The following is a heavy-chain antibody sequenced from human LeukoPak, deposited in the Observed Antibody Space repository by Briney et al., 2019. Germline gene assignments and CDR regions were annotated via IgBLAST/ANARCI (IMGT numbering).Heavy chain of an antibody. J-gene: IGHJ4*02. CDR3: ASALWYDSSGYYSFVLDY. D-gene: IGHD3-22*01. CDR1: GGSISSSSYY. CDR2: IYYSGST. V-gene: IGHV4-39*07. Sequence: PSETLSLTCTVSGGSISSSSYYWGWIRQPPGKGLEWIGSIYYSGSTYYNPSLKSRVTISVDTSKNQFSLKLSSVTAADTAVYYCASALWYDSSGYYSFVLDYWGQGTLVTVSS.